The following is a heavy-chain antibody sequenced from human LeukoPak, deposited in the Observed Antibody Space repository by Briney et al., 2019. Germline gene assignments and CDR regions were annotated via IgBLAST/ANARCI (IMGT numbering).Heavy chain of an antibody. Sequence: GGSLRLSCSASGFTFSSYAMHWVRQAPGKGLEYVSAISSNGGATYYADSVKGRFTISRDNSKNTLYLQMNSLRAEDTAVYYCAKLGEWELLPYYFDYCGQGTLVTVSS. V-gene: IGHV3-64*04. J-gene: IGHJ4*02. D-gene: IGHD1-26*01. CDR1: GFTFSSYA. CDR3: AKLGEWELLPYYFDY. CDR2: ISSNGGAT.